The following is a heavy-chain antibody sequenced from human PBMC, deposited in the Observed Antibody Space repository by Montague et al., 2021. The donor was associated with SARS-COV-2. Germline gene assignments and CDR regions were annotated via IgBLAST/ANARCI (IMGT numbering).Heavy chain of an antibody. CDR1: GFTFSSFA. D-gene: IGHD3-22*01. CDR3: SGNMYFYDSRGYQNIDY. J-gene: IGHJ4*02. Sequence: SLRLSCAASGFTFSSFAMIWVRQAPGKGLEWVSIIYTGGSRTHYTDSVKGRFIISRDDSKNTLYLQMNGLRVEDTAIYYCSGNMYFYDSRGYQNIDYWGQGIVVAVSS. V-gene: IGHV3-23*03. CDR2: IYTGGSRT.